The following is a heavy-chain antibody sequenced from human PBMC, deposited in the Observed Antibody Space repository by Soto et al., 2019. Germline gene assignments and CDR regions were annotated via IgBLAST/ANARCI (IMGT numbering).Heavy chain of an antibody. Sequence: SETLSLTCTVSGGSISSYYWSWIRQPPGKGLEWIGYIYYSGSTNYNPSLKSRVTISVDTSKNQFSLKLSSVTAADTAVYYCARRRNILTGYKGPFDYWGPGTLVNVAS. J-gene: IGHJ4*02. CDR3: ARRRNILTGYKGPFDY. CDR1: GGSISSYY. D-gene: IGHD3-9*01. V-gene: IGHV4-59*01. CDR2: IYYSGST.